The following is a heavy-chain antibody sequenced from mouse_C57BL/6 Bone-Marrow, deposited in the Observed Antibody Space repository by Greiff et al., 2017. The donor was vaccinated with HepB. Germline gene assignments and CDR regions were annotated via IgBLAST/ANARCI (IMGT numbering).Heavy chain of an antibody. J-gene: IGHJ1*03. V-gene: IGHV1-64*01. CDR2: IHPNSGST. CDR3: ARRNYYGSSYDWYFDV. D-gene: IGHD1-1*01. CDR1: GYTFTSYW. Sequence: QVQLKQPGAELVKPGASVKLSCKASGYTFTSYWMHWVKQRPGQGLEWIGMIHPNSGSTNYNEKFKSKATLTVDKSSSTAYMQLSSLTSEDSAVYYCARRNYYGSSYDWYFDVWGTGTTVTVSS.